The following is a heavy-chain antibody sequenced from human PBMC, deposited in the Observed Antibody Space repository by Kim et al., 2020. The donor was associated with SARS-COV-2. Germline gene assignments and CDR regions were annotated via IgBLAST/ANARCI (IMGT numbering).Heavy chain of an antibody. Sequence: GGSLRLSCVASGFISSNYDIHWVRQAPGKGLQWVAHISSDGSNKNYADSVEGRFTISRDNSKNTLYLQMNNLRAEDTAVKGGYHDAWSANEKWGQGTLVTVSS. CDR2: ISSDGSNK. CDR3: YHDAWSANEK. J-gene: IGHJ4*02. V-gene: IGHV3-30*03. D-gene: IGHD3-3*01. CDR1: GFISSNYD.